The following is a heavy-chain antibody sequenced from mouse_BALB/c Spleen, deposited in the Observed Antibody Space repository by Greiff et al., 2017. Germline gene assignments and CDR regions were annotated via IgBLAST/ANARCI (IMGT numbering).Heavy chain of an antibody. V-gene: IGHV14-3*02. J-gene: IGHJ3*01. Sequence: VQLKQSGAELVKPGASVKLSCTASGFNIKDTYMHWVKQRPEQGLEWIGRIDPANGNTKYDPKFQGKATITADTSSNTAYLQLSSLTSEDTAVYYCARWGGNYSAWFAYWGQGTLVTVSA. CDR1: GFNIKDTY. CDR3: ARWGGNYSAWFAY. D-gene: IGHD2-1*01. CDR2: IDPANGNT.